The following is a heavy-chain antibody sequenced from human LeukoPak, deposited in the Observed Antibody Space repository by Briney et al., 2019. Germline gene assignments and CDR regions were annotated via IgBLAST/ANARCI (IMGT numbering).Heavy chain of an antibody. CDR2: IYHRGST. Sequence: SETLCLTCAVSGGSISSGGYSWSWIRQPPGKGLEWIGYIYHRGSTYYNPSLKSRVTISVDRSKNQFSLKLSSVTAADTAVYYCATSRAYYDILTGYSDPDAFDIWGQGTMVIVPS. V-gene: IGHV4-30-2*01. CDR1: GGSISSGGYS. CDR3: ATSRAYYDILTGYSDPDAFDI. D-gene: IGHD3-9*01. J-gene: IGHJ3*02.